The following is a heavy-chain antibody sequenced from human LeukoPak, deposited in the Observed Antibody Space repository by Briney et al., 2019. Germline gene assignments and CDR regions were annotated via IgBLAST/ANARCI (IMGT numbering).Heavy chain of an antibody. Sequence: ASVKVSCKVSGYTLTELSMHWVRQAPGKGLEWKGGFDPEDGETIYAQKFQGRVTMTEDTSTDTAYMELSSLRSEDTAVYYCATALDSSAFYPWVFDYWGQGTLVTVSS. CDR2: FDPEDGET. CDR1: GYTLTELS. CDR3: ATALDSSAFYPWVFDY. D-gene: IGHD3-22*01. J-gene: IGHJ4*02. V-gene: IGHV1-24*01.